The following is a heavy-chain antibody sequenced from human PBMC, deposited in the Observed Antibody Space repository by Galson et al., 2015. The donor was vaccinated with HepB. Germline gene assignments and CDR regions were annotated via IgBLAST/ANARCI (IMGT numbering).Heavy chain of an antibody. J-gene: IGHJ4*02. CDR1: GGSISSGDYY. V-gene: IGHV4-30-4*01. D-gene: IGHD4-17*01. CDR2: IYYSGST. Sequence: TLSLTCTVSGGSISSGDYYWSWIRQPPGKGLEWIGYIYYSGSTYYNPSLKSRVTISVDTSKNQFSLKLSSVTAADTAVYYCARARDYGDYDYWGQGTLVTVSS. CDR3: ARARDYGDYDY.